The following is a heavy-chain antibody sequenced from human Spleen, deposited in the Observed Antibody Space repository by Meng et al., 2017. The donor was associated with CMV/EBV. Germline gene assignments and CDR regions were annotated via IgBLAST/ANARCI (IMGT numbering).Heavy chain of an antibody. D-gene: IGHD3-22*01. CDR1: GDSISSSTW. V-gene: IGHV4-4*02. Sequence: VSGDSISSSTWWSWVRQSPGKGLEWIGEIYHTGSTNYNPSLQSRVTISVDKSKNQFSLKLSSVTAADTAIYYCARDDAWSDTSGYDYWGQGTLVTVSS. CDR2: IYHTGST. CDR3: ARDDAWSDTSGYDY. J-gene: IGHJ4*02.